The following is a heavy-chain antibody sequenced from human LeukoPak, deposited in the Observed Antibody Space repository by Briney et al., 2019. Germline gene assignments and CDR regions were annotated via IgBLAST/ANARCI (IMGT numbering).Heavy chain of an antibody. CDR1: GFTFSSYS. Sequence: GGSLRLSCAASGFTFSSYSMNWVRQAPGKGLEWVPSISSSSSYIYYADSVKGRFTISRDNAKNSLYLQMNSLRAEDTAVYYCAKAGSGYYYYGSGSYYKDYYYMDVWGKGTTVTVSS. V-gene: IGHV3-21*04. J-gene: IGHJ6*03. CDR3: AKAGSGYYYYGSGSYYKDYYYMDV. CDR2: ISSSSSYI. D-gene: IGHD3-10*01.